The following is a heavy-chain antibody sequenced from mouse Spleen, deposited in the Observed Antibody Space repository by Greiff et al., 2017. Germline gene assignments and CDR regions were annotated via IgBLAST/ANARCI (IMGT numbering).Heavy chain of an antibody. Sequence: QVQLQQPGAELVRPGTSVKLSCKASGYTFTSYWMHWVKQRPGQGLEWIGVIDPSDSYTNYNQKFKGKATLTVDTSSSTAYMQLSSLTSEDSAVYYCARWELGIDYWGQGTTLTVSS. CDR2: IDPSDSYT. D-gene: IGHD4-1*01. V-gene: IGHV1-59*01. CDR1: GYTFTSYW. CDR3: ARWELGIDY. J-gene: IGHJ2*01.